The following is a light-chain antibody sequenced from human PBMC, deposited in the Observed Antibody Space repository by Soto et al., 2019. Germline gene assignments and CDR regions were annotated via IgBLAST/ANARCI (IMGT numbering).Light chain of an antibody. V-gene: IGLV1-51*01. CDR1: SSNIGGNS. CDR3: VSWDSSLSAYV. J-gene: IGLJ1*01. CDR2: DDN. Sequence: QSVLAQPPSVSAAPGQKVTISCSVSSSNIGGNSVSWYQQLPGTAPKLLIYDDNKRPSGIPDRFSGSKSGTSATLGITGFQTGDEADYYCVSWDSSLSAYVFGTGTKVTVL.